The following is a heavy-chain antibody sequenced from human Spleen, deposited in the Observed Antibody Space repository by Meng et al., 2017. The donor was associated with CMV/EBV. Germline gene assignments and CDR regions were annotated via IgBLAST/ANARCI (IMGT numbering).Heavy chain of an antibody. Sequence: SVKVSCKASGDTFSSYGLSWVRQAPGQGLEWMGRIIPILGIANYAQKFQGRVTITADKSTSTAYMELSSLRSEDTAVYYCALDSYDGYDYGGLDPWGQGTLVTVSS. J-gene: IGHJ5*02. D-gene: IGHD5-12*01. CDR3: ALDSYDGYDYGGLDP. CDR1: GDTFSSYG. CDR2: IIPILGIA. V-gene: IGHV1-69*04.